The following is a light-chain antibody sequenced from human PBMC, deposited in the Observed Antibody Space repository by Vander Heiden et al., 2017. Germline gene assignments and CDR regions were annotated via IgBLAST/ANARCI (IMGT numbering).Light chain of an antibody. CDR3: SSYTSSSTPFYV. V-gene: IGLV2-14*01. CDR1: SRDVGGYNY. J-gene: IGLJ1*01. CDR2: DVS. Sequence: QSALTQPASVSGSPGQSITLSCTGTSRDVGGYNYVSWYQQHPGKAPKLMIYDVSNRPSGVSNRFSGSKSGNTASLTISGLQAEDEADYYCSSYTSSSTPFYVFGTGTKVTVL.